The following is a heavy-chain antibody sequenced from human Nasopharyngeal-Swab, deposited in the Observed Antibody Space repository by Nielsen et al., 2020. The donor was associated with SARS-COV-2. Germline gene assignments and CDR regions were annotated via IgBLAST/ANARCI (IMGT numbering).Heavy chain of an antibody. Sequence: WVRQAPGQGLEWVGIINPSGGSTSYAQKFQGRVTMTRDTSTSTVYMELSSLRSEDTAVYYCARAGYCSSTSCYGARYYFDYWGQGTLVTVSS. D-gene: IGHD2-2*01. V-gene: IGHV1-46*01. CDR3: ARAGYCSSTSCYGARYYFDY. J-gene: IGHJ4*02. CDR2: INPSGGST.